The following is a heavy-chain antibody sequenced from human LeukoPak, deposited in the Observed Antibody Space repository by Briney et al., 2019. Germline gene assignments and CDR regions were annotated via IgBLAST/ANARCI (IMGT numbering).Heavy chain of an antibody. CDR2: INHRGST. J-gene: IGHJ5*02. CDR1: GGSFSGQY. D-gene: IGHD6-13*01. CDR3: ARRKSSSWYLNWFDP. V-gene: IGHV4-34*01. Sequence: PSETLSLTCAVFGGSFSGQYWSWIRQPPGKGLEWIGEINHRGSTTYNPSLKSRVTISVDTSKSQFSLKLSSVTAADTAVYYCARRKSSSWYLNWFDPWGQGTLVTVSS.